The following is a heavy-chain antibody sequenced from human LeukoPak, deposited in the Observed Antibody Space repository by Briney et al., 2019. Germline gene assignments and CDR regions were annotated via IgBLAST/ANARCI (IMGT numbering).Heavy chain of an antibody. V-gene: IGHV1-69*06. CDR3: ARGPEGYYYYYYMDV. CDR1: GGIFSSYA. J-gene: IGHJ6*03. Sequence: GASVKVSCKASGGIFSSYAISWVRQAPGQGLEWMGGIIPIFGTANYAQKFQGRVTITADKSTSTAYMELSSLRSEDTAVYYCARGPEGYYYYYYMDVWGKGTTVTVSS. CDR2: IIPIFGTA.